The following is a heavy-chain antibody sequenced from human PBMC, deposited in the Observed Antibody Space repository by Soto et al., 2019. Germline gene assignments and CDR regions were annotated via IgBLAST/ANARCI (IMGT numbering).Heavy chain of an antibody. Sequence: EVRLVESGGALVQPGGSLRLSCAASGVTLGDYWMNWVRQAPGKGLEWVANIGQDGSEKNDVDSVKGRFTISRDHARNSLYLHISDMRVEDTALYFCAGGICWGTEVWGPGTHVTVSS. CDR1: GVTLGDYW. D-gene: IGHD3-16*01. CDR2: IGQDGSEK. V-gene: IGHV3-7*05. J-gene: IGHJ4*02. CDR3: AGGICWGTEV.